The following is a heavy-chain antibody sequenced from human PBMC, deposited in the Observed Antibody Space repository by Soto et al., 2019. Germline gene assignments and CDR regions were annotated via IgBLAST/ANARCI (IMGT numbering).Heavy chain of an antibody. D-gene: IGHD3-22*01. Sequence: QVVLQESGPGLVKPSETLSLTCSVSGRSITSYYWSWVRQPPGKGLEWIGYIYDNGITSQNPSLTSQVTMSAEPSQNQFSLKLTSVTGADTSVYYSARTYDTNGYANIFDSCGQGILVTVTA. J-gene: IGHJ4*02. V-gene: IGHV4-59*12. CDR3: ARTYDTNGYANIFDS. CDR1: GRSITSYY. CDR2: IYDNGIT.